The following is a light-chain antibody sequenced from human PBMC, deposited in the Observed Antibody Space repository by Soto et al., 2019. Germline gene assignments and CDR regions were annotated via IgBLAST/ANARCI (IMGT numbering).Light chain of an antibody. CDR2: GAS. CDR3: QQHGQWPIT. Sequence: EIVMTQSPATLSVSPGERATLSCRASQSVSSDLAWYHQKPGQAPRLLIYGASSRATGIPDRFSGSGSGTEFTLTISSLQPEDFATYYCQQHGQWPITFGQGTRLEIK. J-gene: IGKJ5*01. V-gene: IGKV3D-15*01. CDR1: QSVSSD.